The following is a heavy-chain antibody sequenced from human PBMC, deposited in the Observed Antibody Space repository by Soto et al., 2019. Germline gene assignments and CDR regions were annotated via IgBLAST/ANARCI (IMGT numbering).Heavy chain of an antibody. V-gene: IGHV1-46*01. CDR1: GYTFTNYY. CDR2: IKPTGGET. CDR3: ARERGDHNYYYGMDV. Sequence: ASVKVSCKASGYTFTNYYMHWVRQAPGQGLEWMGIIKPTGGETTYAQKFLGRATMTRDTSTGTLYMELSSLRSEDTAVYYCARERGDHNYYYGMDVWGQGTTVTVSS. D-gene: IGHD2-21*02. J-gene: IGHJ6*02.